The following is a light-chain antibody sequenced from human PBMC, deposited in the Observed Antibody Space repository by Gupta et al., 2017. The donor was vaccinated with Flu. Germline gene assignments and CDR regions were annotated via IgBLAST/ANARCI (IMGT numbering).Light chain of an antibody. CDR1: QSISSSY. CDR3: QQEDNTPVT. Sequence: VLAQSPGTLSLSPGERATLSCRASQSISSSYLAWYQQKPGQAPRLLIYGASSRATGIPDRFSGSGSATDFTLTISRLEPEDFAVYYCQQEDNTPVTFGRGTKVEIK. J-gene: IGKJ1*01. V-gene: IGKV3-20*01. CDR2: GAS.